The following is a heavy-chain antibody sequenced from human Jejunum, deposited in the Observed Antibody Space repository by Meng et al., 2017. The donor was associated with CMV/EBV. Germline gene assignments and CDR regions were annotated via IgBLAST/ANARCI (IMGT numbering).Heavy chain of an antibody. J-gene: IGHJ4*02. CDR2: IYSSGST. CDR3: AREESVGIAVTGTFDY. V-gene: IGHV4-4*07. D-gene: IGHD6-19*01. CDR1: SDSFGSNF. Sequence: HLQELGSGLLKPLETLSLTCTVSSDSFGSNFWSWIRQPAGKGLEWIGRIYSSGSTFYTPSLKSRVTMSVDTSKNQFSLSLASVTAADTAIYFCAREESVGIAVTGTFDYWGQGILVTVSS.